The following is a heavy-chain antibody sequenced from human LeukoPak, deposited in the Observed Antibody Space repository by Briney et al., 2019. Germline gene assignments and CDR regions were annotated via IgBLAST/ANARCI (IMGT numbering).Heavy chain of an antibody. CDR2: IIPIFCTA. D-gene: IGHD3-9*01. CDR1: GGTFSSYA. J-gene: IGHJ6*03. V-gene: IGHV1-69*05. Sequence: XVKVSCKASGGTFSSYAISWVRQARGQGLEWMGRIIPIFCTANYSQKFQSRVTITTDQSTSTAYIELSSLRSEDTAVYYCARSDHYDILTGYGYYYYMDVWGKGTTATVSS. CDR3: ARSDHYDILTGYGYYYYMDV.